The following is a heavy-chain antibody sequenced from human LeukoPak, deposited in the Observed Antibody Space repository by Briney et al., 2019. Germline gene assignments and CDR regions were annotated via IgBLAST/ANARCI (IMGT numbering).Heavy chain of an antibody. CDR2: INPNSGDT. CDR3: ARALQREPYVWGSYADY. V-gene: IGHV1-2*02. J-gene: IGHJ4*02. D-gene: IGHD3-16*01. Sequence: ASVTVSCKASGYSFTGYYMNWVRQAPGQGLEWMGWINPNSGDTNHAQKLQGRVTMTRDISISTAYMELSSLRSDDTAVYYCARALQREPYVWGSYADYWGQGTLVTVSS. CDR1: GYSFTGYY.